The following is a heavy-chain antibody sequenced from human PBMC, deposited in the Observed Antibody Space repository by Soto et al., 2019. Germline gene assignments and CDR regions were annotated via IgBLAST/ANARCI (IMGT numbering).Heavy chain of an antibody. Sequence: QVQLQESGPGLVKPSQTLSLTCAVSGGSMSSGDYYWNWIRQHPEKGLEWIGYINYRGSTFYNPSLKSRATILVDTSKNQFSLKLTSVTAADTAMYYCARDAPGAAPYWGQGTLVTVSS. J-gene: IGHJ4*02. CDR2: INYRGST. V-gene: IGHV4-31*11. CDR1: GGSMSSGDYY. D-gene: IGHD6-13*01. CDR3: ARDAPGAAPY.